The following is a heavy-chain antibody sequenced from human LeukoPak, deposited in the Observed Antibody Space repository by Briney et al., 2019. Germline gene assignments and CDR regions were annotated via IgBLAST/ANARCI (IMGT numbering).Heavy chain of an antibody. Sequence: SETLSLTCTVSGGSISSSSYYWGWIRQPPGKGLEWIGSIYYSGSTYYNPSLKSRVTISVDTSKNQFSLKLSSVTAADTAVYYCARDGSYMELVHAATDFDYWGQGTLVTVSS. J-gene: IGHJ4*02. CDR2: IYYSGST. CDR1: GGSISSSSYY. CDR3: ARDGSYMELVHAATDFDY. V-gene: IGHV4-39*07. D-gene: IGHD6-13*01.